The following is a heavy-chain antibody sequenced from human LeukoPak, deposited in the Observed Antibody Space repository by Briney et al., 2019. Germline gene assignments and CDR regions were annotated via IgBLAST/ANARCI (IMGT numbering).Heavy chain of an antibody. J-gene: IGHJ4*02. CDR2: IYYSGST. CDR3: ARGIKGRKYCSGGSCVMAESLDY. D-gene: IGHD2-15*01. Sequence: PSETLSLTCTVSGGSISSSSYYWGWIRQPPGKGLEWIGSIYYSGSTYYNPSLKSRVTISVDTSKNQFSLKLSSVTAADTAVYYCARGIKGRKYCSGGSCVMAESLDYWGQGTLVTVSS. V-gene: IGHV4-39*07. CDR1: GGSISSSSYY.